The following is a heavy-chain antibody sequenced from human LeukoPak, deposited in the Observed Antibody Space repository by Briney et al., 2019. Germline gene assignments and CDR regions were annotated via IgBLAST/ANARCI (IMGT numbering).Heavy chain of an antibody. D-gene: IGHD1-7*01. CDR1: GFTFSSYG. V-gene: IGHV3-33*06. Sequence: PGGSLRLSCAASGFTFSSYGMHWVRQAPGKGLEWVAVIWYDGSNKYYADSVKGRFTISRDNSKNTLYLQMNSLRAEDTAVYYCAKNYIYYHYGMDVWGQGTTVTVSS. CDR2: IWYDGSNK. J-gene: IGHJ6*02. CDR3: AKNYIYYHYGMDV.